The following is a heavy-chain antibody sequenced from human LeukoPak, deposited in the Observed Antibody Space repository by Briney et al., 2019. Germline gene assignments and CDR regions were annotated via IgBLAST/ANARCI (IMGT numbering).Heavy chain of an antibody. CDR2: ISYDGSSI. Sequence: GGSLRLSCAASGFTFSTYALHWVRQAPGKGLEWVALISYDGSSIYYADSVKGRFTISRDNFKNTMYLQMNSLRDEDTAVYYCARDQSDYYGSGSYSEGSYWGQGTLVTVSS. CDR3: ARDQSDYYGSGSYSEGSY. CDR1: GFTFSTYA. V-gene: IGHV3-30-3*01. D-gene: IGHD3-10*01. J-gene: IGHJ4*02.